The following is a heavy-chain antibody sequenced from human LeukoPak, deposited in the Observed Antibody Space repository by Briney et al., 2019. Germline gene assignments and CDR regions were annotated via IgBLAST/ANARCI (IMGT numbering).Heavy chain of an antibody. Sequence: SETLSLTCTVSGGSISSYYWSRIRQPPGKGLEWIGYIYYSGSTNYNPSLKSRVTISVDTSKNQFSLKLSSVTAADTAVYYCARGNEYYDFWSGYPGFGFDYWGQGTLVTVSS. D-gene: IGHD3-3*01. V-gene: IGHV4-59*01. CDR1: GGSISSYY. CDR2: IYYSGST. CDR3: ARGNEYYDFWSGYPGFGFDY. J-gene: IGHJ4*02.